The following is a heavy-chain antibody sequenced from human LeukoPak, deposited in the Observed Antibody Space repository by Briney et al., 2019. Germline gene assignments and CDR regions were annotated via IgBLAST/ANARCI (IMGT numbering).Heavy chain of an antibody. J-gene: IGHJ4*02. CDR2: IRYDGRNN. Sequence: GGSLRLSCAASGFTFSTYGMHWVRQAPGRGLEWVAFIRYDGRNNYYADSVKGRFTTSRDNAKNSLYLQMNSLRAEDTALYYCARVSDISVAAYFDSWGQGTLVTVSS. CDR3: ARVSDISVAAYFDS. CDR1: GFTFSTYG. D-gene: IGHD6-19*01. V-gene: IGHV3-30*02.